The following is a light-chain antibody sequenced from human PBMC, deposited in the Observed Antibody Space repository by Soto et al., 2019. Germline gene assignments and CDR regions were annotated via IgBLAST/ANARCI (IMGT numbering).Light chain of an antibody. V-gene: IGKV1-5*03. Sequence: DIQMTQSPSTLSASVGDRVTITCRASQSISSWLAWYQQKPGKAPKLLIYKASSLESGVPSRFSGSGSGTEFTLTISSLQPDDFATYDCQQYNSYSGITVGQGTRMEIK. CDR2: KAS. J-gene: IGKJ5*01. CDR1: QSISSW. CDR3: QQYNSYSGIT.